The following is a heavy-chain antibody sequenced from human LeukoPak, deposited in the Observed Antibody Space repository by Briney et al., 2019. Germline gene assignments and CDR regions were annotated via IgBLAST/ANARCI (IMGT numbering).Heavy chain of an antibody. CDR1: RFTFRSYA. J-gene: IGHJ4*02. CDR3: AKVLSGSGSYCFDY. CDR2: ISGSGFTT. D-gene: IGHD3-10*01. Sequence: GGSLRLSCAASRFTFRSYAMSWVRQAPGKGLVWVSAISGSGFTTYYADTVKGRFTISRDNSKNTLYLQMNSLRAEDTAVYYCAKVLSGSGSYCFDYWGQGTLVTVSS. V-gene: IGHV3-23*01.